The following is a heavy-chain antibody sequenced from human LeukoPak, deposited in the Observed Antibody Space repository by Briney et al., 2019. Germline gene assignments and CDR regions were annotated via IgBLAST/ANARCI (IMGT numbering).Heavy chain of an antibody. J-gene: IGHJ4*02. CDR1: GVSISSSNW. Sequence: SETLSLTCAVSGVSISSSNWWSWVRQPPGKGLEWIGEIYHSGSTNYNPSLKSRVTISVDKSKNQFSLKLSSVTAADTAVYYCAREGGSGTPFGYYFDYWGQGTLVTVSS. CDR2: IYHSGST. V-gene: IGHV4-4*02. D-gene: IGHD3-10*01. CDR3: AREGGSGTPFGYYFDY.